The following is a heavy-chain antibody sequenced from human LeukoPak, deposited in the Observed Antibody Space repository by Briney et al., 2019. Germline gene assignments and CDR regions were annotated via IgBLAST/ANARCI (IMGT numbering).Heavy chain of an antibody. CDR2: INPNSGET. Sequence: GASVKVSCKASGYTLTGYYLQWVRQAPGQGPEWMGWINPNSGETNYAQRSQGRVTMTRDTSISTAYMELRRLRSDDTAVYYCARDSANWGQGTLVTVSS. J-gene: IGHJ4*02. CDR3: ARDSAN. V-gene: IGHV1-2*02. CDR1: GYTLTGYY.